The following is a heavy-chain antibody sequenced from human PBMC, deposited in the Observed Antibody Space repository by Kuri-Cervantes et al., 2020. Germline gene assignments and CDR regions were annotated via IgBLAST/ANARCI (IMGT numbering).Heavy chain of an antibody. CDR3: ARDRAEKVDPDYYYAMDV. J-gene: IGHJ6*02. D-gene: IGHD5-12*01. V-gene: IGHV3-30-3*01. CDR2: ISYDGSNK. Sequence: GESLKISCAASGFTFSSYAMHWVRQAPGKGLEWVAVISYDGSNKYYADSVKGRFIISRDNSKNTLDLEMDSLRAEDTAVYYCARDRAEKVDPDYYYAMDVWGQGTTVTVSS. CDR1: GFTFSSYA.